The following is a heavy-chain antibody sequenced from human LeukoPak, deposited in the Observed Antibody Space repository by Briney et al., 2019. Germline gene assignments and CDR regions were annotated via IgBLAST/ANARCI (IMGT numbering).Heavy chain of an antibody. CDR1: GGSISSSSYY. CDR3: ARRGVGTIFGVVVYYFDY. Sequence: SETLSLTCTVSGGSISSSSYYWGWIRQPPGKGLEWIGYIYYSGSTYYNPSLKSRVTISVDTSKNQFPLKLSSVTAADTAVYYCARRGVGTIFGVVVYYFDYWGQGTLVTVSS. D-gene: IGHD3-3*01. CDR2: IYYSGST. J-gene: IGHJ4*02. V-gene: IGHV4-39*01.